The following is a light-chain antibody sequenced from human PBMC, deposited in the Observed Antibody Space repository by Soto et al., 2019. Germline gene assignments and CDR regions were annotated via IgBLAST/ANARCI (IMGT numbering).Light chain of an antibody. CDR3: CSYTGASTYV. CDR2: AVT. Sequence: QSALTQPASVSGSPGQSVTISCAGTSGGVGGYNYVSWYQQHPGKAPKLMIHAVTNRPSGVSNRFSGSKSGNTASLTISSLQAEDEADYYCCSYTGASTYVFGTGTKVTVL. J-gene: IGLJ1*01. CDR1: SGGVGGYNY. V-gene: IGLV2-14*01.